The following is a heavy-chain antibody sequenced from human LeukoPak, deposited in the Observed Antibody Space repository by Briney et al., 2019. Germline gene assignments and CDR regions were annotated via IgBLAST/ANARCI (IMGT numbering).Heavy chain of an antibody. CDR3: ARDLTTVTKRVY. CDR2: ISSSSYI. CDR1: GFTFSSYS. D-gene: IGHD4-17*01. V-gene: IGHV3-21*01. J-gene: IGHJ4*02. Sequence: GGSLRLSCAASGFTFSSYSMNWVRQAPGKGLEWVSSISSSSYIYYADSVKGRFTISRDNAKNSLYLQMNSLRAEDTAVYYCARDLTTVTKRVYWGQGTLVTVSS.